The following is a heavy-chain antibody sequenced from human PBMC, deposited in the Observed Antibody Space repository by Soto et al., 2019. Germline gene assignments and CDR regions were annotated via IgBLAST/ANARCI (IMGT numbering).Heavy chain of an antibody. V-gene: IGHV1-69*10. CDR2: IIPILGTA. D-gene: IGHD3-3*01. CDR1: GGTFSSYA. Sequence: SVKVSCKASGGTFSSYAISWVRQAPGQGLEWMGGIIPILGTANYAQKFQGRVTITADKSTSTAYMELSSLRSEDTAVYYCARTMRSYDFWSGYPPPYYYYGMDVWGQGTTVTVSS. CDR3: ARTMRSYDFWSGYPPPYYYYGMDV. J-gene: IGHJ6*02.